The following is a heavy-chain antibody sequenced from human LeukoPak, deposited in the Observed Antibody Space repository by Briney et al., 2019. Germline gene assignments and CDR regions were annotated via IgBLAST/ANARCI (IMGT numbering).Heavy chain of an antibody. CDR2: IYTSGST. D-gene: IGHD5-12*01. V-gene: IGHV4-4*07. Sequence: PSETLSLTCTVSGGSISSYYWSWIRQPAGKGLEWIGRIYTSGSTNYNPSLKSRVTMSVDTSKNQFSLKLSSVTAADTAVYYCARDRSGYDLYYYYYMDVWGKGTTVTISS. CDR3: ARDRSGYDLYYYYYMDV. J-gene: IGHJ6*03. CDR1: GGSISSYY.